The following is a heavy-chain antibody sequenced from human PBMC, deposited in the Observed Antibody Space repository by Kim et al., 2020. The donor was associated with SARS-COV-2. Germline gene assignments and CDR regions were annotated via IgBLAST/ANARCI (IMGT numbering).Heavy chain of an antibody. V-gene: IGHV3-21*01. CDR3: AKDGAYCSTVSCPEGYG. J-gene: IGHJ6*01. D-gene: IGHD2-15*01. Sequence: GGSLRLSCTGSGFTFPFYTFNWVRQAPGKGLEWVSSISTRGTNIYYADSVKGRFVISRDNAENSLHLQMNNLTVEDTATYYCAKDGAYCSTVSCPEGYG. CDR2: ISTRGTNI. CDR1: GFTFPFYT.